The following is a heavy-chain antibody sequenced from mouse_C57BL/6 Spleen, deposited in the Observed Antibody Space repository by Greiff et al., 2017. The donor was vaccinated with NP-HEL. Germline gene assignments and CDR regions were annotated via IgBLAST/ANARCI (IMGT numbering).Heavy chain of an antibody. CDR1: GYAFSSSW. CDR2: IYPGDGDT. J-gene: IGHJ2*01. D-gene: IGHD2-1*01. CDR3: ARRYYGNIDY. Sequence: VQLVESGPELVKPGASVKISCKASGYAFSSSWMNWVKQRPGKGLEWIGRIYPGDGDTNYNGKFKGKATLTADKSSSTAYMQLSSLTSEDSAVYFCARRYYGNIDYWGQGTTLTVSS. V-gene: IGHV1-82*01.